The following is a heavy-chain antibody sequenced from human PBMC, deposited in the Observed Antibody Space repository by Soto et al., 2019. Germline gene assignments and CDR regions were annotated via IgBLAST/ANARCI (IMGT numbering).Heavy chain of an antibody. D-gene: IGHD1-26*01. V-gene: IGHV1-46*01. Sequence: QVQVVQSGAEVKKPGASVKVSCKASGYTFTTYYIHWVRQAPGQGLEWMGVINPSGGSINYAQKFQGRVTXTXDTXTSTVYMELSSLRSEDTAVYYCARDRGRGGSYYIYFYGMAVWGQGTTVTVSS. CDR1: GYTFTTYY. CDR2: INPSGGSI. J-gene: IGHJ6*02. CDR3: ARDRGRGGSYYIYFYGMAV.